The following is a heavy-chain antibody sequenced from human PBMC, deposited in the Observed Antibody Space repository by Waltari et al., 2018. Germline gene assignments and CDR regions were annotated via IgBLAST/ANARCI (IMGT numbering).Heavy chain of an antibody. V-gene: IGHV2-5*01. Sequence: QITLKESGPTLVKPTQTLTLTCTFSGFSLNTSGVSVGWIRQPPGKALEWLALVYWNDDKRYSPSLKSRLSSTRDTSKNQVVLTMTNMDPVDTATYYCAHRDYGDYQDVFDIWGQGTTVTVSS. D-gene: IGHD4-17*01. CDR2: VYWNDDK. J-gene: IGHJ3*02. CDR3: AHRDYGDYQDVFDI. CDR1: GFSLNTSGVS.